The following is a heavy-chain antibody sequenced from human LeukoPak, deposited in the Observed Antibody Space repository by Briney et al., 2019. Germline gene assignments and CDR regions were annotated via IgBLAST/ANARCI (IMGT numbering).Heavy chain of an antibody. V-gene: IGHV3-74*01. CDR1: GFTFSSYW. CDR3: ARSWVGQPPGY. CDR2: INSDGSST. D-gene: IGHD2-15*01. J-gene: IGHJ4*02. Sequence: RGCLRLSCAASGFTFSSYWMHWVRQAPGKGLVWVSRINSDGSSTSYADSVKGRFTISRDNAKNTLYLQMNSLRAEDTAVYYCARSWVGQPPGYWGQGTLVTVSS.